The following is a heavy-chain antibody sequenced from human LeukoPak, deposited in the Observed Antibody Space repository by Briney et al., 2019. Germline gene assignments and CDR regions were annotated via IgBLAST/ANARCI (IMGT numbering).Heavy chain of an antibody. Sequence: GGSLRLSCAASGFTFSNFWMSWVRQAPGKGLEWVANIKQDGSETYHVDSVKGRFTISRDNAKNSLYLQMNSLRAEDTAVYYCARMVRETDYWGQGTLVIVSS. V-gene: IGHV3-7*01. CDR1: GFTFSNFW. CDR3: ARMVRETDY. J-gene: IGHJ4*02. D-gene: IGHD3-10*01. CDR2: IKQDGSET.